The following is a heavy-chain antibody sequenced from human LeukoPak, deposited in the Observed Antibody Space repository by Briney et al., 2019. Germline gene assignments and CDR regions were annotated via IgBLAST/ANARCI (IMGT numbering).Heavy chain of an antibody. D-gene: IGHD5-18*01. Sequence: PSETLSLTCTVSGGSIGSSSYYWGWIRQPPGKGLEWIGSIYYSGSTYYNPSLKSRVTISVDTSKNQFSPKLSSVTAADTAVYYCARPSGYSYGPPFDYWGQGTLVTVSS. J-gene: IGHJ4*02. CDR2: IYYSGST. CDR1: GGSIGSSSYY. CDR3: ARPSGYSYGPPFDY. V-gene: IGHV4-39*01.